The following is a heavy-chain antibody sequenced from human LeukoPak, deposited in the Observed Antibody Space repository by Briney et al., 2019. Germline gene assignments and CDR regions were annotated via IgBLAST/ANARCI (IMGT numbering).Heavy chain of an antibody. Sequence: SVKVSCKASGGTFISYAISWVRQAPGQGLEWMGGIIPIFGTANYAQKFQGRVTITTDKSTSTAYMELSSLRSEDTAVYYCAILGPNYDFWSGYPTVGDYWGQGTLVTVSS. D-gene: IGHD3-3*01. CDR2: IIPIFGTA. V-gene: IGHV1-69*05. J-gene: IGHJ4*02. CDR1: GGTFISYA. CDR3: AILGPNYDFWSGYPTVGDY.